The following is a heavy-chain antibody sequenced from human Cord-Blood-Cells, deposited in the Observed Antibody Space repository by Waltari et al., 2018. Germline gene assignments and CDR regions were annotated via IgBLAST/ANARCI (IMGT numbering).Heavy chain of an antibody. CDR2: ISSSSSYI. J-gene: IGHJ3*02. CDR3: ARARYCTNGVCYDAFDI. V-gene: IGHV3-21*01. Sequence: EVQLVESGGGLVKPGGSLRLSCAASGFTFSSYSTNWVRQAPGTGLEWVSSISSSSSYIYYADSVKGRFTISRDNAKNSLYLQMNSLRAEDTAVYYCARARYCTNGVCYDAFDIWGQGTMVTVSS. D-gene: IGHD2-8*01. CDR1: GFTFSSYS.